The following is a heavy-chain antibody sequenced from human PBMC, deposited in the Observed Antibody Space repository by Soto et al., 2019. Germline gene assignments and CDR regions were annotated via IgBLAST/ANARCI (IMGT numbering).Heavy chain of an antibody. CDR2: IYYSGDT. V-gene: IGHV4-30-4*01. Sequence: SETLSLTCTVSGGSIISGDYYWSWIRQTPGKGLEWIGYIYYSGDTNYNPSLKSRVIISVDTSKNQFSLKLSSVTAADTAVYYCARSISVAMDFWGQGTXVTVSS. CDR3: ARSISVAMDF. CDR1: GGSIISGDYY. J-gene: IGHJ4*02. D-gene: IGHD6-19*01.